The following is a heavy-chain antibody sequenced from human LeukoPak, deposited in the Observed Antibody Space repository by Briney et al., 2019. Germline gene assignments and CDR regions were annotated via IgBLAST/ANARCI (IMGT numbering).Heavy chain of an antibody. D-gene: IGHD3-3*01. CDR1: GGSISSGSYY. Sequence: SETLSLTCTVSGGSISSGSYYWSWIRQPAGKGLEWIGRIYTSGSTNYNPSLKSRVTISVDTSKNQFSLKLSSVTAADTAVYYCARRPHGFLEWLSVRFDYWGQGTLVTVSS. J-gene: IGHJ4*02. CDR2: IYTSGST. V-gene: IGHV4-61*02. CDR3: ARRPHGFLEWLSVRFDY.